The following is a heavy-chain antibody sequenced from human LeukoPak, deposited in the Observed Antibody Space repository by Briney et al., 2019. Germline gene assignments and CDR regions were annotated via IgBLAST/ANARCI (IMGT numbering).Heavy chain of an antibody. V-gene: IGHV4-59*01. CDR3: ARAPRGESDAASGFYGMDV. CDR1: GGSINTYY. D-gene: IGHD3-22*01. CDR2: RHYTGST. Sequence: SETLSLTCTVSGGSINTYYWTWIRQPPGKGLEWIGYRHYTGSTNYNPSLKSRVTISVDTSKNQFSLKLNSVTAADTALYYCARAPRGESDAASGFYGMDVWGQGTRSPSR. J-gene: IGHJ6*02.